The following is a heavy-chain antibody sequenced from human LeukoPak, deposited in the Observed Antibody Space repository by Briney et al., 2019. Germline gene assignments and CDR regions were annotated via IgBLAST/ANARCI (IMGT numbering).Heavy chain of an antibody. Sequence: SETLSLTCTVSGGSISSGDYYWSWIRQHPGKGLEWIGYVYYSESTHYNPSLKSRITISVDTSKNQFSLKLSSVTAADTALYYCARVDSGSYPIDYWGQGTLVTVSS. CDR3: ARVDSGSYPIDY. CDR2: VYYSEST. J-gene: IGHJ4*02. D-gene: IGHD1-26*01. V-gene: IGHV4-31*03. CDR1: GGSISSGDYY.